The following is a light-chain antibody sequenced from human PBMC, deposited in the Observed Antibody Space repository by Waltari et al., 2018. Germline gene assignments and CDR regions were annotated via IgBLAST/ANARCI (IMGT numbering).Light chain of an antibody. V-gene: IGLV2-23*02. CDR1: RSEAGGYNL. CDR3: CSYAGSTTWV. J-gene: IGLJ3*02. Sequence: QPALTQPASVSGSPGQSITITCTGTRSEAGGYNLVSWYQQHPGKAPNLMIYAVTNPPSGVSSRFSGSKSGNTASLTISGRQAEDEADYYCCSYAGSTTWVFGGGTKLTVL. CDR2: AVT.